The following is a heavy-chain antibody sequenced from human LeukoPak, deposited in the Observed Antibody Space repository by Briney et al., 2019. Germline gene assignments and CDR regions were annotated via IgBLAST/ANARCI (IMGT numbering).Heavy chain of an antibody. CDR3: ATLPTRVGKNELFDS. V-gene: IGHV3-21*04. D-gene: IGHD1-7*01. CDR2: ISSSSSYI. CDR1: GFTFSSYS. J-gene: IGHJ4*02. Sequence: GGSLRLSCAASGFTFSSYSMNWVRQAPGKGLEWVSSISSSSSYIYYADSVKGRFTISRDNAKNSLYLQMNSLRAEDTAVYYCATLPTRVGKNELFDSGAQGPPVPVPS.